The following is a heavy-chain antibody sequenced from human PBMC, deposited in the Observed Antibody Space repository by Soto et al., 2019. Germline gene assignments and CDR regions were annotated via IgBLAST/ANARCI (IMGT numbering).Heavy chain of an antibody. V-gene: IGHV1-18*01. CDR2: SSAYNGNT. CDR1: GYTFSSYG. D-gene: IGHD6-25*01. J-gene: IGHJ3*02. Sequence: ASVKVSCKASGYTFSSYGIIWVRQAPGQGLEWTGWSSAYNGNTNYAQKVQGRGTMTTDTSTSTAYMELRSLRSDDTAVYYCARVLEDSSGAFDIWGQGTMVTVSS. CDR3: ARVLEDSSGAFDI.